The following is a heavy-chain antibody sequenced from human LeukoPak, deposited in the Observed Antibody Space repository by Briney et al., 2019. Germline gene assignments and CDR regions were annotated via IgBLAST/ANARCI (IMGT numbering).Heavy chain of an antibody. CDR3: ARDQAGHFDY. CDR2: INTDGSHT. D-gene: IGHD6-13*01. V-gene: IGHV3-74*01. Sequence: GGSLRLSCVASGFTFNNYWMHWVRQAPGKGLVWVSRINTDGSHTDYADSVKGRFTISRDNAENTMYLQMNSLRAEDTAVYYCARDQAGHFDYWGQGTLVTVSS. CDR1: GFTFNNYW. J-gene: IGHJ4*02.